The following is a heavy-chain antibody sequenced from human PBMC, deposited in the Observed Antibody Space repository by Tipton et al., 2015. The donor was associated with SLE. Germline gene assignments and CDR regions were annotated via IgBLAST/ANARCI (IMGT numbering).Heavy chain of an antibody. J-gene: IGHJ1*01. D-gene: IGHD6-19*01. CDR2: IYHSGST. CDR3: ARGGSGWTEAEYFQH. Sequence: GLVKPSGTLSLTCAVSGGSISSSNWWGWVRQPPGKGLEWIGEIYHSGSTNYNPSLKSRVTISVDKSKNQFSLKLSSLTAADTAFYYCARGGSGWTEAEYFQHWGQSTLVTVSS. V-gene: IGHV4-4*02. CDR1: GGSISSSNW.